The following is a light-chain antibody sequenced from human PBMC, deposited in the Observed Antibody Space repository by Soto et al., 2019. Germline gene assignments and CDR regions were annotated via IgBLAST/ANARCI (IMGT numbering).Light chain of an antibody. V-gene: IGKV1-39*01. J-gene: IGKJ2*01. Sequence: DIQMTQSPSSLSSSVGDRVTITCRASQNIYSYLKWYQQKPGTAPKLLIYTASNLQRGVPSKFSGSGSGTDFTLTISSRQPEDFATYYCQHSYSIPFTFGQGTKLDI. CDR2: TAS. CDR1: QNIYSY. CDR3: QHSYSIPFT.